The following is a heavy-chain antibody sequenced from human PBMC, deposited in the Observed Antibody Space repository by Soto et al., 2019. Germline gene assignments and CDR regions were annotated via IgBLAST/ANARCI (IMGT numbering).Heavy chain of an antibody. V-gene: IGHV2-70*04. CDR3: ARMFHCSGGTCPFDY. CDR2: IDWDDDK. Sequence: GSGPTLVNPTQTLTLTCTFSGFSLSTSGTRVSWIRQPPGKALEWLARIDWDDDKFYNTSLKTRLTISKDSSKNQVVLTMTNMDPVDTATYYCARMFHCSGGTCPFDYWRQGALVTVSS. CDR1: GFSLSTSGTR. J-gene: IGHJ4*02. D-gene: IGHD2-15*01.